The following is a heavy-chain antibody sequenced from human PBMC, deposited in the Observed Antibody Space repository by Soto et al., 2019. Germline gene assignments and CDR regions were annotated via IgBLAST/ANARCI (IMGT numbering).Heavy chain of an antibody. CDR1: GFTFSNAW. V-gene: IGHV3-15*01. CDR2: IKSKTDGGTT. J-gene: IGHJ5*02. D-gene: IGHD3-10*01. CDR3: TTGGTMVRGVIDNWFDP. Sequence: GGSLRLSCAASGFTFSNAWMSWVRQAPGKGLEWVGRIKSKTDGGTTDYAAPVKGRFTISRDDSKNTLYLQMNSLKTEDTAVYYCTTGGTMVRGVIDNWFDPWGQGTLVTVSS.